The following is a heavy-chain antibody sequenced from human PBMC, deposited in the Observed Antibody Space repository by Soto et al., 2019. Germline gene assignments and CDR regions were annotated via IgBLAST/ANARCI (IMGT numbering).Heavy chain of an antibody. J-gene: IGHJ6*03. D-gene: IGHD2-2*01. CDR1: GYSFTSYW. Sequence: PGESLNISCNGSGYSFTSYWIGWVRQMPGKGLEWMGIIYPGDSDTRYSPSFQGQVTISADKSISTAYLQWSSLKASDTAMYYCARYRYCSSTSCYFFRPGVTTMDYYYMDVWGKGTTVTVSS. V-gene: IGHV5-51*01. CDR2: IYPGDSDT. CDR3: ARYRYCSSTSCYFFRPGVTTMDYYYMDV.